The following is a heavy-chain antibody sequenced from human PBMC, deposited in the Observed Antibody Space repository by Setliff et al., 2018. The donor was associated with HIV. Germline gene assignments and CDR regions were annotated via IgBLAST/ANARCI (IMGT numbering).Heavy chain of an antibody. D-gene: IGHD3-22*01. CDR3: ARDLHYYDSSGALVHPY. J-gene: IGHJ4*02. V-gene: IGHV1-18*01. CDR2: ISAYNGNT. CDR1: GYTFTSYG. Sequence: ASVKVSCKASGYTFTSYGISWVRQAPGQGLEWMGWISAYNGNTNYAQELQGRVTMTTDTSTSTAYMELRSLRSDDTAVYYCARDLHYYDSSGALVHPYWGQGTLVTVSS.